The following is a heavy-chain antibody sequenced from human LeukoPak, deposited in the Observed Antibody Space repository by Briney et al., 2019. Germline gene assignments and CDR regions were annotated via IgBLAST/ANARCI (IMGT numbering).Heavy chain of an antibody. V-gene: IGHV4-39*01. CDR1: GFSLSTSGVG. CDR2: IYHSGST. CDR3: ARHYGP. D-gene: IGHD4-17*01. J-gene: IGHJ5*02. Sequence: SGPTLVKPTQTLTLTCTFSGFSLSTSGVGVGWIRQPPGKGLEWIGSIYHSGSTYYNPSLKSRVTISVDTSRNQFSLNLSSVTAADTAVYYCARHYGPWGQGTLVAVSS.